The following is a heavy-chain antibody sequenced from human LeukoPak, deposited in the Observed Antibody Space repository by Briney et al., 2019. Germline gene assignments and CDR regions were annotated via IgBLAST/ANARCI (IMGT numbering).Heavy chain of an antibody. CDR2: ISAYNGNT. V-gene: IGHV1-18*01. Sequence: GASVKVSCKVSGYTLTELSMHWVRQAPGQGLEWMGWISAYNGNTNYAQKLQGRVTMTTDTSTSTAYMELRSLRSDDTAVYYCTREAVTTGLDYWGQGTLVTVSS. D-gene: IGHD4-17*01. J-gene: IGHJ4*02. CDR3: TREAVTTGLDY. CDR1: GYTLTELS.